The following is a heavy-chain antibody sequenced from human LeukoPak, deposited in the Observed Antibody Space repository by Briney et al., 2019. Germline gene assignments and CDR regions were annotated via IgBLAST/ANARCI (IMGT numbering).Heavy chain of an antibody. CDR3: ARDPSDEDSSGYCID. CDR2: IIPIFGTA. CDR1: GGTFSSYA. J-gene: IGHJ4*02. D-gene: IGHD3-22*01. V-gene: IGHV1-69*06. Sequence: SVKVSCKASGGTFSSYAISWVRQAPGQGLEWMGGIIPIFGTANYAQKFQGRVTITADKSTSTAYMELSSLRSEDTAVYYCARDPSDEDSSGYCIDWGQGALVTVSS.